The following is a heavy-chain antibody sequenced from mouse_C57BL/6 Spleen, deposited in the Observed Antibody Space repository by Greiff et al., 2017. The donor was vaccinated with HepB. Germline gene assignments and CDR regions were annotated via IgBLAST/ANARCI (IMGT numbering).Heavy chain of an antibody. J-gene: IGHJ4*01. Sequence: DVKLVESGGGLVQPGESLKLSCESNEYEFPSHDMSWVRKTPEKRLELVAAINSDGGSTYYPDTMERRFIISRDNTKKTLYLQMSSLRSEDTALYYCARHAYYGNYSYAMDYWGQGTSVTVSS. V-gene: IGHV5-2*01. CDR3: ARHAYYGNYSYAMDY. D-gene: IGHD2-10*01. CDR1: EYEFPSHD. CDR2: INSDGGST.